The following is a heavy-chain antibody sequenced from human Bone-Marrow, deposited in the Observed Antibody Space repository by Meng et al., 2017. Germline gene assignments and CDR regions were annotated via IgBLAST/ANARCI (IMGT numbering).Heavy chain of an antibody. D-gene: IGHD6-19*01. J-gene: IGHJ6*02. CDR3: ARGEVNRSGWYVSYYYYYGMDV. Sequence: GESLKISCAASGFTFSSYIMNWVRQAPGKGLEWVSSISSSSSYIYYADSVQGRFTISRDNAKNSLYLQMNSLRAEDTAVYYCARGEVNRSGWYVSYYYYYGMDVWGQGTTVTVSS. CDR1: GFTFSSYI. CDR2: ISSSSSYI. V-gene: IGHV3-21*01.